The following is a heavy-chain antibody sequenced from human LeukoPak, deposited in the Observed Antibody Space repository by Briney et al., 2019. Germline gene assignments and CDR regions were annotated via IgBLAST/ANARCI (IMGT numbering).Heavy chain of an antibody. J-gene: IGHJ4*02. V-gene: IGHV4-59*08. Sequence: PSETLSLTCTVSGDSISSYYWSWIRQPPGKGLEWIGFISYSGSTNYNPSLKSRVTISVDTSKNQFSLKLSSVTAADTAVYYCAREQLVARGDYWGQGTLVTVSS. CDR3: AREQLVARGDY. CDR2: ISYSGST. D-gene: IGHD6-6*01. CDR1: GDSISSYY.